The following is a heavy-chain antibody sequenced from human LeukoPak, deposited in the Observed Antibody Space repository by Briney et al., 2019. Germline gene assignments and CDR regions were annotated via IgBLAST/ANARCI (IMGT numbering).Heavy chain of an antibody. Sequence: SGGSLRLSCAASGFTFSIHAMRGVSEAPEGGREGVSGISCSGGSTYYADSVKARFTISRDTSQNTLSLHMTGLSAEDTAVYYCASEAVAGTGFDYWGQGTLVTVSS. V-gene: IGHV3-23*01. CDR1: GFTFSIHA. J-gene: IGHJ4*02. D-gene: IGHD6-19*01. CDR2: ISCSGGST. CDR3: ASEAVAGTGFDY.